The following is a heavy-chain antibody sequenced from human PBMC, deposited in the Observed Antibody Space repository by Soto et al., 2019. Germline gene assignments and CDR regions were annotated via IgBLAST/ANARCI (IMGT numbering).Heavy chain of an antibody. CDR2: IKIKTDGGTT. D-gene: IGHD3-3*01. V-gene: IGHV3-15*01. J-gene: IGHJ4*02. Sequence: GGSLGLSCAASGFPFSNAWMSLVRQSPGKGLEWVGRIKIKTDGGTTDYAAPVKGRFTISRDDSKKTLYLQMNSLKTEDTAVYYSTTAAGGLRFLSAVPYDYSCQGHLVAFSS. CDR1: GFPFSNAW. CDR3: TTAAGGLRFLSAVPYDY.